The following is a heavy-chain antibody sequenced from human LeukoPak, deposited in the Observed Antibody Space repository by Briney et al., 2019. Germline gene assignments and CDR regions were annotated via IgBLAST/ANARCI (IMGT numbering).Heavy chain of an antibody. CDR1: GFTVRSTY. D-gene: IGHD2/OR15-2a*01. J-gene: IGHJ6*03. V-gene: IGHV3-66*01. CDR2: LFGTDTT. CDR3: AKAKGFVLDYYYYYMDV. Sequence: GGSLRLSCAASGFTVRSTYMSWVRQAPGKGLEWVSLLFGTDTTFYADSVKGRFAISRDDAQNTLYLQMNSLRAEDTAMYYCAKAKGFVLDYYYYYMDVWGKGTTVTISS.